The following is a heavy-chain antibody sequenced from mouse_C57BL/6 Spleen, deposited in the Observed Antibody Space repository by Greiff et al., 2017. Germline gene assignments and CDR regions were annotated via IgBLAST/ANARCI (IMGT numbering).Heavy chain of an antibody. D-gene: IGHD3-3*01. CDR3: ASLGDSYAMDY. J-gene: IGHJ4*01. Sequence: QVHVKQPGAELVRPGSSVKLSCKASGYTFTSYWMHWVKQRPIQGLEWIGNIDPSDSETHYNQKFKDKATLTVDKSSSTAYMQLSSLTSEDSAVYYYASLGDSYAMDYWGQGTSVTVSS. V-gene: IGHV1-52*01. CDR2: IDPSDSET. CDR1: GYTFTSYW.